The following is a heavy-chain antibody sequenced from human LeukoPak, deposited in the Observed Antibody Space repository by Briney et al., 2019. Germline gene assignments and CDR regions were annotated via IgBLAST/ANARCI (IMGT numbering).Heavy chain of an antibody. Sequence: PGGSLRLSCVGSGFIFGKYAMTWVRQAPGKGLEWVSTISGGGDSTWNADSVKGRFTVSRDNSKNTLDLQMNSLRAEDTAVYYCARDYGSRGSSSYPFDNWSQGTLVTVSP. CDR2: ISGGGDST. V-gene: IGHV3-23*01. D-gene: IGHD3-10*01. J-gene: IGHJ4*02. CDR3: ARDYGSRGSSSYPFDN. CDR1: GFIFGKYA.